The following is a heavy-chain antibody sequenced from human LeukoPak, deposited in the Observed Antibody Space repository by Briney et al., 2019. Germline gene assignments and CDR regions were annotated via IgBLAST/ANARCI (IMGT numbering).Heavy chain of an antibody. J-gene: IGHJ5*02. CDR2: IYTTGST. D-gene: IGHD2-8*01. CDR3: ARDRMSPQMGWFDP. Sequence: SETLSLTCTVSGGSINFYYWSWIRQPAGKGLEWIGRIYTTGSTSYNPSLKSRVTMSVDTSKNQISLRLTSVTAADTAVYYCARDRMSPQMGWFDPWGQGTQVTVSS. V-gene: IGHV4-4*07. CDR1: GGSINFYY.